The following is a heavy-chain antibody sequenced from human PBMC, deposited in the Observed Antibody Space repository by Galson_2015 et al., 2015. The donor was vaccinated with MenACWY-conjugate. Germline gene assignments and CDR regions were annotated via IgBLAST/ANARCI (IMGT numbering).Heavy chain of an antibody. D-gene: IGHD6-19*01. V-gene: IGHV3-64D*06. Sequence: SLRLSCAASGFTFSSYAMSWVRQAPGKGLEYVSAISSDGVTTFYADSVKGRFTISRDDSKNTLYLQMSSLRAEDTAVYYCVKNLFSSDWWSDPWGQGTLVTVSS. CDR1: GFTFSSYA. CDR2: ISSDGVTT. J-gene: IGHJ5*02. CDR3: VKNLFSSDWWSDP.